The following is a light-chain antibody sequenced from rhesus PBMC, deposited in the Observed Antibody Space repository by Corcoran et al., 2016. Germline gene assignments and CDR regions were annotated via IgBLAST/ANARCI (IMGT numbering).Light chain of an antibody. CDR3: CLYVGNDIYI. Sequence: QAGLTQPRSVSGSPGQSVTIACTGTSSDIGGYNYVSWYQQHPGTAPKLMIYEVSKRPSGVSDRFSGSKSGNTASLTISGLQAEDEADYYGCLYVGNDIYIFAAGTRLTVL. CDR1: SSDIGGYNY. CDR2: EVS. J-gene: IGLJ1*01. V-gene: IGLV2-32*01.